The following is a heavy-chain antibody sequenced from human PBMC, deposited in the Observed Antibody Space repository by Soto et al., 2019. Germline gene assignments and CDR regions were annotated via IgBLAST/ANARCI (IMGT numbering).Heavy chain of an antibody. Sequence: ESGGGVVQPGRSLRLSCAASGFTFSSHGMHWVRQAPGKGLEWVAVISYDGSNKYYADSVKGRFTISRDNSKNTLYLQMNSLRAEDTAVYYCAKEYSSGWAYWGQGTLVTVSS. CDR3: AKEYSSGWAY. D-gene: IGHD6-19*01. J-gene: IGHJ4*02. CDR2: ISYDGSNK. V-gene: IGHV3-30*18. CDR1: GFTFSSHG.